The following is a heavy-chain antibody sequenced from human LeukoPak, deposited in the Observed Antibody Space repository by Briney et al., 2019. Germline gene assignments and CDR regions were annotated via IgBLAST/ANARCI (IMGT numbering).Heavy chain of an antibody. J-gene: IGHJ4*02. Sequence: ASVKVSCKASGYTFTSYDINWVRQATGQGLEWMGWMNPNSGNTGYAQKFQGRVTITRNTSISTAHMELSSLRSEDTAVYYCARRRRAARPASFDYWGQGTLVTVSS. CDR3: ARRRRAARPASFDY. CDR2: MNPNSGNT. D-gene: IGHD6-6*01. CDR1: GYTFTSYD. V-gene: IGHV1-8*03.